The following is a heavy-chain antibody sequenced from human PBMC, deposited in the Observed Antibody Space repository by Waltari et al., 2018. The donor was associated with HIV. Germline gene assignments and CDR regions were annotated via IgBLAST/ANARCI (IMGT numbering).Heavy chain of an antibody. V-gene: IGHV1-69*04. CDR1: GGTFRSYA. J-gene: IGHJ4*02. Sequence: QVQLVQSGAEVKKPGSSVKVSCKASGGTFRSYAISWVRPAPGQGLEWMGRIIPILGIANYAQKFQGRVTITADKSTSTAYMELSSLRSEDTAVYYCARDRSQARWLLPSFDYWGQGTLVTVSS. D-gene: IGHD2-21*02. CDR3: ARDRSQARWLLPSFDY. CDR2: IIPILGIA.